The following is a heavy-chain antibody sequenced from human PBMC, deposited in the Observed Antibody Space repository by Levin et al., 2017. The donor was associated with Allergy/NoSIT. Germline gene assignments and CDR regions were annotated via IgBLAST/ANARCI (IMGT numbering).Heavy chain of an antibody. CDR3: VNFPGIAVAGITYYMDV. CDR2: IYHSGST. CDR1: GGSISSSNW. J-gene: IGHJ6*03. D-gene: IGHD6-19*01. Sequence: PSETLSLTCAVSGGSISSSNWWSWVRQPPGKGLEWIGEIYHSGSTNYNPSLKSRVTISVDKSKNQFSLKLSSVTAADTAVYYCVNFPGIAVAGITYYMDVWGKGTTVTVSS. V-gene: IGHV4-4*02.